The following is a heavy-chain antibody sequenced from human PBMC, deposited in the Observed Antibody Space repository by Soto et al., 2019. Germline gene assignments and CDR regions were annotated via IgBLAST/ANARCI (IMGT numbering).Heavy chain of an antibody. Sequence: LRLSCAASGFTFSSYGMHWVRQAPGKGLEWVAVIWYDGSNKYYADSVKGRFTISRDNSKNTLYLQMNSLRAEDTAVYYCARDRWNYYDSSGGAIRRPVYYYYGMDVWGQGTTVTVSS. CDR1: GFTFSSYG. J-gene: IGHJ6*02. V-gene: IGHV3-33*01. CDR3: ARDRWNYYDSSGGAIRRPVYYYYGMDV. D-gene: IGHD3-22*01. CDR2: IWYDGSNK.